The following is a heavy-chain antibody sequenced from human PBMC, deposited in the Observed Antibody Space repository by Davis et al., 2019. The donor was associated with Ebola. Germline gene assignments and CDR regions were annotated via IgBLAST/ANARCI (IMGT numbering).Heavy chain of an antibody. CDR3: ARGGARRATLSLNRLDP. V-gene: IGHV1-46*01. CDR1: GYTFTSYY. Sequence: ASVKVSCKASGYTFTSYYMHWVRQAPGQGLEWMAILNPSGGSTSYAQKFQGRVTVTRDTSTGTAYMELRSLRSDDTAVYYCARGGARRATLSLNRLDPWGQGTLVTVSS. D-gene: IGHD5-12*01. CDR2: LNPSGGST. J-gene: IGHJ5*02.